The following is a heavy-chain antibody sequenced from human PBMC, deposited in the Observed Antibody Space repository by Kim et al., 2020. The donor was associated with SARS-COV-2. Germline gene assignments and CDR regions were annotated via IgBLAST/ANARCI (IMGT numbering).Heavy chain of an antibody. CDR3: AGLAVVGWPTHDY. J-gene: IGHJ4*02. Sequence: SETLSLTCTVSGDSINSNSHSWGWIRQSPGKGLEWLGTIFFHGTTSSNQSLMGRITLSVDTSESQFSLHLSSVTASDTAIYYCAGLAVVGWPTHDYWGQGTLVTVSS. CDR2: IFFHGTT. V-gene: IGHV4-39*01. CDR1: GDSINSNSHS. D-gene: IGHD1-26*01.